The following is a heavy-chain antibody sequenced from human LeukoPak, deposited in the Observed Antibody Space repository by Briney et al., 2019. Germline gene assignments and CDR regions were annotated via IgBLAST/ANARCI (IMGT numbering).Heavy chain of an antibody. J-gene: IGHJ3*02. CDR1: GFTFSSYA. D-gene: IGHD3-22*01. CDR2: ISYDGSNK. V-gene: IGHV3-30-3*01. CDR3: ARDLYDSSGYFRGKDDAFDI. Sequence: PGGSLRLSCAASGFTFSSYAMHWVRQAPGKGLEWVAVISYDGSNKYYADSVKGRFTISRDNSKNTLYLQMNSLRAEDTAVYHCARDLYDSSGYFRGKDDAFDIWGQGTMVTVSS.